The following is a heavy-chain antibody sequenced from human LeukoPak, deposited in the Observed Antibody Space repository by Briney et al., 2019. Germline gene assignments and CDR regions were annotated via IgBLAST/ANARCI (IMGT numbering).Heavy chain of an antibody. CDR2: INHSGST. Sequence: PSETLSLTCAVYGGSFSGYYWSWIRQPPGKGLEWIGEINHSGSTNYNPSLKSRVTISVDTSKNQFSLKLSSVTAADTAVYYCARGITGIKLQGVAFNIWGQGTVVTVSS. J-gene: IGHJ3*02. D-gene: IGHD1-20*01. CDR1: GGSFSGYY. CDR3: ARGITGIKLQGVAFNI. V-gene: IGHV4-34*01.